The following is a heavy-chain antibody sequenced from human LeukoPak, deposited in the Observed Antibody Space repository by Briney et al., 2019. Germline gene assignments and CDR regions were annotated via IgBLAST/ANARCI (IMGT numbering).Heavy chain of an antibody. CDR3: AKDPGYYDSSGYHY. CDR1: GFTFSNYA. Sequence: AGGSLRLSCAASGFTFSNYAMSWVRQAPGKGLEWVSGISGSGGITYYADSVKGRFTISRDNSKNTLYLQMNSLRAEDTAVYYCAKDPGYYDSSGYHYWGQGNLVTVSS. J-gene: IGHJ4*02. D-gene: IGHD3-22*01. CDR2: ISGSGGIT. V-gene: IGHV3-23*01.